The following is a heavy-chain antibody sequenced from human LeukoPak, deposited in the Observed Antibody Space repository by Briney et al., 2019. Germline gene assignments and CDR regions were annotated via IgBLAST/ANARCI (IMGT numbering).Heavy chain of an antibody. V-gene: IGHV3-23*01. D-gene: IGHD2-2*01. CDR3: AKRVVVAGFDY. Sequence: GGSLRLSCAASGFTFSNYAMSWVRQAPGKGLEWVSSISSSADNTYHADSVKGRFTVSRDNSKNTLYLQMNSLRAEDTAVYYCAKRVVVAGFDYWGQGTLVTVSS. CDR1: GFTFSNYA. CDR2: ISSSADNT. J-gene: IGHJ4*02.